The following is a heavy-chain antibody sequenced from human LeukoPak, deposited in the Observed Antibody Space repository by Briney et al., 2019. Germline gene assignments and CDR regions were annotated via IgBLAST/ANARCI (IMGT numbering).Heavy chain of an antibody. CDR1: GGSFSGYY. D-gene: IGHD3-3*01. Sequence: SETLSLTCAVYGGSFSGYYWSWIRQPPGKGLEWIGEINHSGSTNYNPSLKSRVTISVDTSKNQFSLKLSPVTAADTAVYYCARRLKPYDFWSGYFAYWGQGTLVTVSS. CDR2: INHSGST. CDR3: ARRLKPYDFWSGYFAY. V-gene: IGHV4-34*01. J-gene: IGHJ4*02.